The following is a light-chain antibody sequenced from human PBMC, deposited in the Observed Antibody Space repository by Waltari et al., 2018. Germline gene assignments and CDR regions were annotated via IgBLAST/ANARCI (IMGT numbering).Light chain of an antibody. CDR3: QMYVRLPVT. CDR2: AAS. J-gene: IGKJ1*01. V-gene: IGKV3-20*01. Sequence: DIVLTQSPGTLSLSPGERATLSCRASESISKYLAWYQQRPGQAPRLLIYAASNRATGVPDRFSGSGSGTDFSRTISRLEPEDFAVYYCQMYVRLPVTFGQGTKVEIK. CDR1: ESISKY.